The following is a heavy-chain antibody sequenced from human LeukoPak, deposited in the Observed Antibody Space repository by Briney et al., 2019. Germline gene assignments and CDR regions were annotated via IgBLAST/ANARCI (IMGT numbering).Heavy chain of an antibody. Sequence: SETLSLTCTVSGGSISSGGYSWSWFRQHPGKGLEWIGYIYYSGSTYYNPSLKSRVTISVDTSKNQFSLKLSSVTAADTAVYYCARGSSTSSDPYYFDYWGQGTLVTVSS. CDR1: GGSISSGGYS. D-gene: IGHD2-2*01. J-gene: IGHJ4*02. CDR3: ARGSSTSSDPYYFDY. V-gene: IGHV4-31*03. CDR2: IYYSGST.